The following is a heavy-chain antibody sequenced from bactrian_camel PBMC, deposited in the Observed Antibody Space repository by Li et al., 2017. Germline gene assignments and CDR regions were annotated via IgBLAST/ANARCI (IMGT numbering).Heavy chain of an antibody. CDR3: AADVGIIATNLDPHDFRY. V-gene: IGHV3S53*01. CDR1: FYPSEYY. D-gene: IGHD4*01. CDR2: INTPGKT. Sequence: HVQLVESGGGSVQAGGALKLSCVASFYPSEYYMAWFRQAPGKQREGIATINTPGKTRYADSVKGRFTISRDDSKNTLYLQMNDLKPEDTGIYYCAADVGIIATNLDPHDFRYWGQGTQVTVS. J-gene: IGHJ6*01.